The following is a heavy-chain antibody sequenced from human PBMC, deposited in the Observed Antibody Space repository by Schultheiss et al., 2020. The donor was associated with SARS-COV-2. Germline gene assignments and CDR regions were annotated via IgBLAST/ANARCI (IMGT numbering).Heavy chain of an antibody. D-gene: IGHD3-10*01. J-gene: IGHJ4*02. CDR1: GFTFSSYA. CDR2: ISNGGTFI. CDR3: ARPSAMVRPYYFDY. Sequence: GGSLILSCAASGFTFSSYAMSWVRQAPGKGLEWVSSISNGGTFISYADSVKGRFTISRDNSKNTLYLQMNSLRAEDTAVYYCARPSAMVRPYYFDYWGQGTLVTVSS. V-gene: IGHV3-21*01.